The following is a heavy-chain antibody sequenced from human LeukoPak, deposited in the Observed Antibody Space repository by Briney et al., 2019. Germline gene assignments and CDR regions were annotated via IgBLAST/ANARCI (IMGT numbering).Heavy chain of an antibody. V-gene: IGHV4-59*08. CDR2: IYYSGST. D-gene: IGHD1-26*01. CDR3: ARHPFWLVGAIL. Sequence: SETLSLTCTVSGGSISSYYWSWIRQPPGKGLEWIGYIYYSGSTNYNPSLKSRVTISVDTSKNQFSPKLSSVTATDTAVYYCARHPFWLVGAILWGQGTLVTVPS. CDR1: GGSISSYY. J-gene: IGHJ4*02.